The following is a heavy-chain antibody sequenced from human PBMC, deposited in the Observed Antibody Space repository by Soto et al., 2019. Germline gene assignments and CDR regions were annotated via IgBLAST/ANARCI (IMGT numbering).Heavy chain of an antibody. CDR1: GYTFTSYG. V-gene: IGHV1-18*01. CDR2: ISAYNGNT. J-gene: IGHJ6*02. CDR3: AMTHDYGGPRDYYYYGMDV. D-gene: IGHD4-17*01. Sequence: ASVKVSCKASGYTFTSYGISWVRQAPGQGLEWMGWISAYNGNTNYAQKLQGRVTMTTDTSTSTAYMELRRLRSDDTAVYYCAMTHDYGGPRDYYYYGMDVWGQGTTVTVSS.